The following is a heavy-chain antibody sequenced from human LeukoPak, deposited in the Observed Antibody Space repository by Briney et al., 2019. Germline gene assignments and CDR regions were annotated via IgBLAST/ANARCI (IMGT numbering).Heavy chain of an antibody. CDR2: ISSSSSTI. D-gene: IGHD3/OR15-3a*01. CDR1: GFTFSSYS. V-gene: IGHV3-48*04. CDR3: AKARDWSPSGAFDI. Sequence: PGGSLRLSCAASGFTFSSYSMNWVRQAPGKGLEWVSYISSSSSTIYYADSVKGRFTISRDNAKNSLYLQMNSLRAEDTALYYCAKARDWSPSGAFDIWGQGTMVTVSS. J-gene: IGHJ3*02.